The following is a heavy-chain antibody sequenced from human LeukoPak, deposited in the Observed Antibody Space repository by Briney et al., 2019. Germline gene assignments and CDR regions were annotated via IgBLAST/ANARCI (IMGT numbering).Heavy chain of an antibody. CDR1: GYTFTGYY. CDR2: INPNSGGT. D-gene: IGHD3-10*01. Sequence: ASVKVSCKASGYTFTGYYMHWVRQAPGQGLEWMGWINPNSGGTNYAQKFQGRVTMTRDTSISTAYMELSRLRSDDTAVYYCASGEDMVRGVIRYYYYYMDVWGKGTTVTVSS. V-gene: IGHV1-2*02. CDR3: ASGEDMVRGVIRYYYYYMDV. J-gene: IGHJ6*03.